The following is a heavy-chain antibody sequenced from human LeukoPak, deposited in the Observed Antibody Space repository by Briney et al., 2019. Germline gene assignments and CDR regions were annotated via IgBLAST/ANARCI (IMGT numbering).Heavy chain of an antibody. CDR3: ARERGGALRGYFDY. V-gene: IGHV1-2*02. CDR1: GYTFTGYY. J-gene: IGHJ4*02. D-gene: IGHD1-26*01. CDR2: INPNSGGT. Sequence: GASVKVSCKASGYTFTGYYMHWVRQAPGQGLEWMGWINPNSGGTNYAQNFQGRVTMTRDTSISTAYMELSRLRSDDTGVYYCARERGGALRGYFDYWGQGTLVTVSS.